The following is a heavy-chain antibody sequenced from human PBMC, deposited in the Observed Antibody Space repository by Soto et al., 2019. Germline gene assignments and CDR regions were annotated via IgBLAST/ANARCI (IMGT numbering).Heavy chain of an antibody. CDR3: VKEGYMRSDWYGQFDY. CDR2: ISSYGADT. V-gene: IGHV3-64D*06. J-gene: IGHJ4*02. D-gene: IGHD6-19*01. CDR1: GFTFNSYA. Sequence: PGGSLRLSCSASGFTFNSYAMHWVRQAPGKGLEFVSAISSYGADTYYADSVKGRFAISRDNSKNTLYLQMSSLRAEDTALYYCVKEGYMRSDWYGQFDYWAREPWSPSPQ.